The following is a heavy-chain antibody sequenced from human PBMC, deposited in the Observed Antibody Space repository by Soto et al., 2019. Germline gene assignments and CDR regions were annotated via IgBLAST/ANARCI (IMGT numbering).Heavy chain of an antibody. V-gene: IGHV4-4*07. CDR3: VRDGSKTLRDCFDP. D-gene: IGHD4-17*01. Sequence: APLSLTGASTGAYKCESFWTWIMKTAGKGLEWMGRVYATGTSDYNPSLRSRIAMSVDISKKTFSLRLRSVTAADTGVYYCVRDGSKTLRDCFDPWGQGILVTVSS. J-gene: IGHJ5*02. CDR1: GAYKCESF. CDR2: VYATGTS.